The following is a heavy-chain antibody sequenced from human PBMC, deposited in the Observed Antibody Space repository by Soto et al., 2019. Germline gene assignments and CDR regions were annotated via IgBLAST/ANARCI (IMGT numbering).Heavy chain of an antibody. CDR1: GDSISFGDVY. J-gene: IGHJ6*03. V-gene: IGHV4-39*02. Sequence: QMHLHESGPGLVKPSEALTLTCNVSGDSISFGDVYWGWVRQPPGKGLEWMGVIYYTRATYYNPSLTTGVIIPVDAFKNYFSLCLNSVTDADTSVYYCTKDGSGGILCKYYRDVLGNGTTVTVSS. CDR2: IYYTRAT. CDR3: TKDGSGGILCKYYRDV. D-gene: IGHD2-15*01.